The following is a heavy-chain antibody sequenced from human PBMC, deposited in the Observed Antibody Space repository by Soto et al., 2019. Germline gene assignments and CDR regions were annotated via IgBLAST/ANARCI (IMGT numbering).Heavy chain of an antibody. Sequence: PGGSLRLSCAASGFTFSSYAMSWVRQAPGKGLEWVSAISGSGGSTYYADSVKGRFTISRDNSKNTLYLQMNSLRAEDTAVYYCAKCDDYGDYRSGYGMDVWGQGTTVTVSS. CDR2: ISGSGGST. CDR1: GFTFSSYA. CDR3: AKCDDYGDYRSGYGMDV. V-gene: IGHV3-23*01. J-gene: IGHJ6*02. D-gene: IGHD4-17*01.